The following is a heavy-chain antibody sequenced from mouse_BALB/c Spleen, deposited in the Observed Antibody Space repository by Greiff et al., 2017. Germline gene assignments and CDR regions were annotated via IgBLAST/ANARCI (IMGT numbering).Heavy chain of an antibody. D-gene: IGHD2-10*02. J-gene: IGHJ2*01. CDR1: GYTFTSYY. CDR2: INPSNGGT. CDR3: TREEYGNYYFDY. Sequence: QVQLQQPGAELVKPGASVKLSCKASGYTFTSYYMYWVKQRPGQGLEWIGGINPSNGGTNFNEKFKSKATLTVDKSSSTAYMQLSSLTSEDSAVYYCTREEYGNYYFDYWGQGTTLTVSS. V-gene: IGHV1S81*02.